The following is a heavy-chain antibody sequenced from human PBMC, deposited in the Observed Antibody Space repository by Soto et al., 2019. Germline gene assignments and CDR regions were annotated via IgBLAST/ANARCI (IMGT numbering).Heavy chain of an antibody. D-gene: IGHD6-19*01. V-gene: IGHV5-51*01. CDR1: GYSFTSYW. J-gene: IGHJ4*02. CDR3: ARRDSSGWYTESDY. CDR2: IYPGDSDT. Sequence: PGESLKISCKGSGYSFTSYWIGLLRQMPGKGLEWMGIIYPGDSDTRYSPSFQGQVTISADKSISTAYLQWSSLKAPDTAMYYCARRDSSGWYTESDYWGQGTLVTVSS.